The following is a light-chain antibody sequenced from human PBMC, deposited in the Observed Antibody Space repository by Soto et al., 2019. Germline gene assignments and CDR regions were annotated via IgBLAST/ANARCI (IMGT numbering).Light chain of an antibody. CDR2: DAS. Sequence: EIVLTQSPATLSLSPGERATLSCRASHSINSHLAWYRQKPGQAPRLLLYDASNTATGIPARFSGSGSGTAFTLPTSSLQHADFGASYCQQRSNWPPVTFGRGTKVDIK. CDR3: QQRSNWPPVT. J-gene: IGKJ4*01. V-gene: IGKV3-11*01. CDR1: HSINSH.